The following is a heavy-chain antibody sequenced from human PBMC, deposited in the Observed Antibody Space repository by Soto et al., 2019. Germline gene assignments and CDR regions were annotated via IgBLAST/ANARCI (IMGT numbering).Heavy chain of an antibody. CDR2: IHSDGSTT. V-gene: IGHV3-74*01. Sequence: EVQLVESEGGLVQRGGSLRLSCAASGFTFNYYWMHWVRQAPGQGLVWVSHIHSDGSTTTYADSVKGRFTISRDNAKNTLDLDKNSLRAEDTAVYYCVRGDKGGFDLWGQGTPVTVSS. CDR3: VRGDKGGFDL. CDR1: GFTFNYYW. D-gene: IGHD2-21*02. J-gene: IGHJ3*01.